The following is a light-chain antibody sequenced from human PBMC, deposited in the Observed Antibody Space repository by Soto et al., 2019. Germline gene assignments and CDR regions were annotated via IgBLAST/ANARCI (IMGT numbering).Light chain of an antibody. V-gene: IGLV2-8*01. J-gene: IGLJ2*01. CDR2: EVS. Sequence: QSVLTQPPSASGSPGQSVTISCTGTSSDIGGYNYVSWYQQHPGTAPKLMIYEVSQRPSGVPDRFSGSKSGNTASLTVSGLQAEDEADYYCSSYAGSNNFVVFGGGTK. CDR3: SSYAGSNNFVV. CDR1: SSDIGGYNY.